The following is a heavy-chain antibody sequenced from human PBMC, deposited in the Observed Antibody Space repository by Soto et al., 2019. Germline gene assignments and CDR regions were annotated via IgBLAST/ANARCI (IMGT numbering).Heavy chain of an antibody. CDR1: GFTFSSYW. Sequence: PGGSLRLSCAASGFTFSSYWMSWVRRAPGKGLEWVANIKQDGSEKYYVDSVKGRFTISRDNAKNSLYLQMNSLRAEDTAVYYCARLPDYYDSSGSFDPWGQGTLVTVSS. J-gene: IGHJ5*02. D-gene: IGHD3-22*01. V-gene: IGHV3-7*01. CDR3: ARLPDYYDSSGSFDP. CDR2: IKQDGSEK.